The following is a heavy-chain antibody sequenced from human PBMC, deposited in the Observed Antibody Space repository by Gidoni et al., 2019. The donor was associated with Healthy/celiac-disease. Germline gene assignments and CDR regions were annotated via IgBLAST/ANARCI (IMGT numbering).Heavy chain of an antibody. CDR1: GYSHSSGYY. CDR3: ARGIDYYDSSCYANWFDP. J-gene: IGHJ5*02. V-gene: IGHV4-38-2*02. CDR2: IYHSGST. D-gene: IGHD3-22*01. Sequence: QVQLQESCPGRVKPAETLSLTCTVSGYSHSSGYYWGWIRQPPGKGLEWIGSIYHSGSTYYNPSLKSRVTISVDTSKNQFSLKLCSVTAADTAVYYCARGIDYYDSSCYANWFDPWGQGTLVTVSS.